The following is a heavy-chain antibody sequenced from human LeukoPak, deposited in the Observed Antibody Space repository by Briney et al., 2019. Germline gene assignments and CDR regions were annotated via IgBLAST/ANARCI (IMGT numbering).Heavy chain of an antibody. J-gene: IGHJ4*02. CDR2: IKQDGSEK. CDR1: GFTFSSYW. CDR3: ASGGLGARKFYSDPFHY. Sequence: GGSLRLSCAASGFTFSSYWMSWVRQAPGKGLEWVANIKQDGSEKYYVDSVKGRFTISRDNAKNSLYLQMNSLRAEDTAVYYCASGGLGARKFYSDPFHYWGQGILVTVSS. V-gene: IGHV3-7*01. D-gene: IGHD2-15*01.